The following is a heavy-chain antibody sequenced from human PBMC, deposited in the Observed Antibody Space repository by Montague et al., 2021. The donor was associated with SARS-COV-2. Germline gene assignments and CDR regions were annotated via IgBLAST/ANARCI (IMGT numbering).Heavy chain of an antibody. CDR1: GGSFSNYY. J-gene: IGHJ3*02. CDR3: ARGRGPVVVPGAGPGGRAFDI. D-gene: IGHD2-2*01. CDR2: VNQSGTT. Sequence: SETLSLTCALSGGSFSNYYWSWIRQPPGKGLEWIGEVNQSGTTIYNPSVKSGVTISEDTSKNQFYLRLNSVTAADTAVYYCARGRGPVVVPGAGPGGRAFDIWGQGTMVTVSS. V-gene: IGHV4-34*01.